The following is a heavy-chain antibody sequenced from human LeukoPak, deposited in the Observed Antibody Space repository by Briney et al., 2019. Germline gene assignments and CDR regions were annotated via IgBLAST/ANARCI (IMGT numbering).Heavy chain of an antibody. CDR3: ARQGCSGGSCYSGPGDNWFDP. D-gene: IGHD2-15*01. J-gene: IGHJ5*02. CDR2: IYPVDSDT. CDR1: GYSFTSYW. Sequence: GESLNISCQGSGYSFTSYWIGWVRQMPGKGLEGMGIIYPVDSDTRYSPSFQGQFPISADKSISTAYLQWSSLKASDNAMYYCARQGCSGGSCYSGPGDNWFDPWGQGTLVTVSS. V-gene: IGHV5-51*01.